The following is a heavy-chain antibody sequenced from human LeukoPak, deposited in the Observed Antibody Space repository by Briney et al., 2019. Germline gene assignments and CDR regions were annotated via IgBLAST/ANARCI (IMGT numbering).Heavy chain of an antibody. V-gene: IGHV3-20*01. CDR3: ARDPGGFSSGYYFDN. CDR1: GFPVSSYS. Sequence: GGSLRLSCAASGFPVSSYSMTWVRQAPGKGLEWVSGINWNGGSTGYADSVKGRFTISRDNAKNSLYLQVNSLRAEDTALYHCARDPGGFSSGYYFDNWGQGTLVTVSS. J-gene: IGHJ4*02. CDR2: INWNGGST. D-gene: IGHD3-22*01.